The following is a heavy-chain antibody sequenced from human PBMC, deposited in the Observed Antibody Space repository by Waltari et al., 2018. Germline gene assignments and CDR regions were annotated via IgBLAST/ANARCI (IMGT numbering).Heavy chain of an antibody. Sequence: LVESGGGLVKPGGSLSLPCSVSGFIFNNYTMIWVRQAPGQGLEWVASVSGRSSYIFYGDSVKGRFLISRDNSQNSLYLQMNRLRAGDTGVYYCARGPMVVAPTLVDNWGQGTLVTVSS. D-gene: IGHD2-21*01. CDR1: GFIFNNYT. CDR2: VSGRSSYI. CDR3: ARGPMVVAPTLVDN. V-gene: IGHV3-21*06. J-gene: IGHJ4*02.